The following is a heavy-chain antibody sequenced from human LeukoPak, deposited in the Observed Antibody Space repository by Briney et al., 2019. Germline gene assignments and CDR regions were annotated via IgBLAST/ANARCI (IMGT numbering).Heavy chain of an antibody. D-gene: IGHD3-9*01. CDR1: GFTFSSYA. V-gene: IGHV3-49*04. J-gene: IGHJ4*02. Sequence: GGSLRLSCAASGFTFSSYAMSWVRQAPGEGLEWVGFIRSKAYGGTTEYAASVKGRFTISRDDSKSIAYLQMNSLKTEGTAVYYCTRESHYDILTGYYDYWGQGTLVTVSS. CDR3: TRESHYDILTGYYDY. CDR2: IRSKAYGGTT.